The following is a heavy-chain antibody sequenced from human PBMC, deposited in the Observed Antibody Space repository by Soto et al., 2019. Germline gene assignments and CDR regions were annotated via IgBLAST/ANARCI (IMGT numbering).Heavy chain of an antibody. CDR2: ISGSGGST. V-gene: IGHV3-23*01. Sequence: QLGGPLRLSCAASGFTFSSYAMSWVRQAPGKGLEWVSAISGSGGSTYYADSVKGRFTISRDNSKNTLYLQMNSLRAEDTAVYYCAKDRRKGYCSGGSCYSAHSTWYYFDYWGQGTLVTVSS. CDR1: GFTFSSYA. CDR3: AKDRRKGYCSGGSCYSAHSTWYYFDY. D-gene: IGHD2-15*01. J-gene: IGHJ4*02.